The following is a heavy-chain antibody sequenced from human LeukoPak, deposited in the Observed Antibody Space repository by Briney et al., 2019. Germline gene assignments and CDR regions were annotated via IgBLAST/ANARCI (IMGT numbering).Heavy chain of an antibody. J-gene: IGHJ2*01. D-gene: IGHD6-19*01. V-gene: IGHV4-59*01. CDR1: GGSISSYY. CDR3: ARGGSGWYSGGYWYFDL. CDR2: IYYSGST. Sequence: SETLSLTCTVSGGSISSYYWSWIRQPPGKGLEWIGYIYYSGSTNYNPSLKSRVTISVDTSKNQFSLTLSSVTAADTAVYYCARGGSGWYSGGYWYFDLWGRGTLVTVSS.